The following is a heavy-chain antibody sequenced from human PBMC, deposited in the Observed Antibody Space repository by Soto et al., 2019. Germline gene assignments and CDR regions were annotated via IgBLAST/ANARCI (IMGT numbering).Heavy chain of an antibody. J-gene: IGHJ4*02. CDR2: IYYSGST. CDR1: GGSISSGGYY. V-gene: IGHV4-31*03. D-gene: IGHD4-17*01. CDR3: ANFRYGDYVDYFDY. Sequence: QVQLQESGPGLVKPSQTLSLTCTVSGGSISSGGYYWSWIRQHPGKGLEWIGYIYYSGSTYYNPSLKSRFTISVDTSKNQFSLKLSSVTAADTAVYYCANFRYGDYVDYFDYWGQGTLVTVSS.